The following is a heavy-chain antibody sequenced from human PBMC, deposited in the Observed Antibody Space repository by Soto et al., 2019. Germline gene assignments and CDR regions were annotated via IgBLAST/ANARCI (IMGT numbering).Heavy chain of an antibody. J-gene: IGHJ5*02. Sequence: SGPTLVNPTHTLTLTCPFSVFSLSTSVVGVGWIRQPPGKALEWLALIYWNDDKRYSPSLKSRLTITKDTSKNQVVLTMTNMDPVDTATYYCAHYDNWFDPWGQGTLVTVSS. V-gene: IGHV2-5*01. CDR1: VFSLSTSVVG. CDR2: IYWNDDK. CDR3: AHYDNWFDP.